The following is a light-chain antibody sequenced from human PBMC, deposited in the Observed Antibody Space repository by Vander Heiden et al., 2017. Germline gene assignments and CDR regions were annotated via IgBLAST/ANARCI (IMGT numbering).Light chain of an antibody. Sequence: SYVLTQPPSVSVAPGRPARTTRGGYNIERGSVHWYQQRPGQAPMLVLYDDTDRPSGIPERFSGSNSGNTATLTISRVDAGDEADYYCQLWDSSSDHWVFGGGTKLTVL. CDR1: NIERGS. J-gene: IGLJ3*02. CDR3: QLWDSSSDHWV. V-gene: IGLV3-21*02. CDR2: DDT.